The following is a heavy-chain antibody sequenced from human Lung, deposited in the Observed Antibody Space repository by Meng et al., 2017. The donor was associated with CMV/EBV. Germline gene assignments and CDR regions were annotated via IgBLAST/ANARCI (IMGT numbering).Heavy chain of an antibody. Sequence: QVQWRESGPALVRQAETMSLTCAVSADSITNHNWWAWVRQPPGKGLEWIGEIPHRGSSAYNPSLKSRVSMSIDKSKNQFSLKLTSVTAADTAVYHCLRRSGGSVWGQGTLVTVSS. CDR3: LRRSGGSV. V-gene: IGHV4-4*02. D-gene: IGHD3-10*01. CDR2: IPHRGSS. CDR1: ADSITNHNW. J-gene: IGHJ1*01.